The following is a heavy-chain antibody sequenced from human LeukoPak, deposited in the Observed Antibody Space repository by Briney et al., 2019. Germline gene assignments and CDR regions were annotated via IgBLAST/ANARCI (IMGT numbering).Heavy chain of an antibody. Sequence: PGGSLRLSCAASGFTFSNYGMHWVRQAPGKGLEWVAVIPYDGRNGYYADSVKGRFTISRDNSKNTVYLQMNSLRAEDTAVFYCAKDDRGFCSVSSSGGSCYPDYWGQGTLVTVSS. CDR1: GFTFSNYG. V-gene: IGHV3-30*18. CDR2: IPYDGRNG. CDR3: AKDDRGFCSVSSSGGSCYPDY. J-gene: IGHJ4*02. D-gene: IGHD2-15*01.